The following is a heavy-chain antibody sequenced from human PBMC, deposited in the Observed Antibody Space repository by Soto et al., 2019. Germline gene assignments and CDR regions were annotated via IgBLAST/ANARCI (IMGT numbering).Heavy chain of an antibody. CDR3: ARGSAQGLLEEGEYYGMDG. CDR2: ISSSGSTI. Sequence: GGSLSLSCASSGFTFSSYEMNWVRQAPGKGLEWVSYISSSGSTIYYADSVKGRFTISRDNAKNSLYLQMNSLRAEDTAVYYCARGSAQGLLEEGEYYGMDGCGPRTTVTLSS. CDR1: GFTFSSYE. V-gene: IGHV3-48*03. J-gene: IGHJ6*02.